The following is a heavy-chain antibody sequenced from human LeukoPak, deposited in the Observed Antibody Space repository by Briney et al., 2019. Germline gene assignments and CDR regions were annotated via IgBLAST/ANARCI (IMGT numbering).Heavy chain of an antibody. V-gene: IGHV1-46*01. D-gene: IGHD6-6*01. Sequence: GASVKVSCKASGYTFTSYYMHWVRQAPGQGREWMGIINPSGGSTSYAQKFQGRVTMTRDTSTSTVYMELSSLRSEDTAVYYCARDRSIAARPFSLNFDYWGQGTLVTVSS. J-gene: IGHJ4*02. CDR2: INPSGGST. CDR3: ARDRSIAARPFSLNFDY. CDR1: GYTFTSYY.